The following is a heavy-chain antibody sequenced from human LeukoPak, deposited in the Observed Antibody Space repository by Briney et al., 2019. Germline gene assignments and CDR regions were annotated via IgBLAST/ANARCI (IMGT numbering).Heavy chain of an antibody. CDR3: ARAYSSSWYWNWFDP. J-gene: IGHJ5*02. CDR2: IYNSGST. D-gene: IGHD6-13*01. V-gene: IGHV4-38-2*02. Sequence: SETLSLTCTVSGYSISSGYYWGWIRPAPGKGLEWIGSIYNSGSTYYNPSLKSRVTISVDMSKNQFSLKMSSVTAADTAVYYCARAYSSSWYWNWFDPWGQGTLVTVSS. CDR1: GYSISSGYY.